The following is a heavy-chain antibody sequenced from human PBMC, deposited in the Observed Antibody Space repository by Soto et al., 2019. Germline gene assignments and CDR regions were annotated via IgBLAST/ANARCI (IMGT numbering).Heavy chain of an antibody. V-gene: IGHV1-18*01. Sequence: QVQLVQSGAEVKKPGASVKVSCKASSYTFASYGISWVRQAPGQGLEWMGWISAYNGNTNYAQKLQGRVTMTTDTSTSTAYTELRSLRSDDTPVYFCARVIAAAADFDYWGQGTLVTVSS. D-gene: IGHD6-13*01. CDR3: ARVIAAAADFDY. CDR2: ISAYNGNT. CDR1: SYTFASYG. J-gene: IGHJ4*02.